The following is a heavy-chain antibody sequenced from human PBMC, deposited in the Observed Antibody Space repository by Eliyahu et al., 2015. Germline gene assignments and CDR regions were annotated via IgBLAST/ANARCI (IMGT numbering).Heavy chain of an antibody. J-gene: IGHJ6*02. D-gene: IGHD2-2*01. Sequence: QVQLQQWGAGLLKPSETLSLTCAVXGGSFSGYYWXXIRXPPGKGLEWIGEINHSGSTNYNPSLKSRVTISVDTSKNQFSLKLSSVTAADTAVYYCARDGPLIVVVPAAQEGHYYYGMDVWGQGTTVTVSS. CDR3: ARDGPLIVVVPAAQEGHYYYGMDV. CDR1: GGSFSGYY. CDR2: INHSGST. V-gene: IGHV4-34*01.